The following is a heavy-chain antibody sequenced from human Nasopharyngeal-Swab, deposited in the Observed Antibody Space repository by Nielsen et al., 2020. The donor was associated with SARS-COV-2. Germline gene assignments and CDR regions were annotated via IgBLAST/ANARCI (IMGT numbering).Heavy chain of an antibody. D-gene: IGHD1-14*01. CDR1: GYTLTELS. Sequence: ASVKVSCKVSGYTLTELSMHWVRQAPGKGLEWMGGFDPEDSETIYAQKFQGRVTMTEDTSTDTAYMELSSLRSEDTAVYYCATADPAGSPSVWFDYWGQGTLVTVSS. V-gene: IGHV1-24*01. J-gene: IGHJ4*02. CDR3: ATADPAGSPSVWFDY. CDR2: FDPEDSET.